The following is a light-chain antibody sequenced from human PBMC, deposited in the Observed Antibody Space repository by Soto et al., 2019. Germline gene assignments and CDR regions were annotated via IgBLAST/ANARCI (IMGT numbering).Light chain of an antibody. CDR3: YSTDISGNHGV. Sequence: SYELPQPPSGSVAPGQAARITCSGDALTKKYAYWYQQKSGQAPVLVIYEDSKRPSGIPERFSGSSSGTMATLTITGAQVEDEADYYCYSTDISGNHGVFVGGTKLTVL. V-gene: IGLV3-10*01. CDR1: ALTKKY. J-gene: IGLJ3*02. CDR2: EDS.